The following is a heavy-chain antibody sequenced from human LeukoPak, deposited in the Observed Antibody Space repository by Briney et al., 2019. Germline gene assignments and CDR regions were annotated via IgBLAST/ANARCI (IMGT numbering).Heavy chain of an antibody. V-gene: IGHV3-30*03. CDR1: GFTFSSYG. CDR3: TTFDM. Sequence: PGGSLRLSCAASGFTFSSYGIHWVRLAPGKGLEWVAVISSDGSNKHYADSVKGRFTISRDDSKNTLYLQMNSLRVDDTALYYCTTFDMWGQGTMVTVSS. CDR2: ISSDGSNK. J-gene: IGHJ3*02.